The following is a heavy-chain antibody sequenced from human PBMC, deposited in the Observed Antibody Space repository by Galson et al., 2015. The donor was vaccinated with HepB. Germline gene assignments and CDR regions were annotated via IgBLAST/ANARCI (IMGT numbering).Heavy chain of an antibody. CDR2: ISYDGSNK. Sequence: SLRLSCAASGFTFSSYAMHWVRQAPGKGLEWVAVISYDGSNKYYADSVKGRFTISRDNSKNTLYLQMNSLRAEDTAVYYCAKDSSITGTTLYYYYGMDVWGQGTTVTVSS. CDR1: GFTFSSYA. V-gene: IGHV3-30*04. CDR3: AKDSSITGTTLYYYYGMDV. D-gene: IGHD1-20*01. J-gene: IGHJ6*02.